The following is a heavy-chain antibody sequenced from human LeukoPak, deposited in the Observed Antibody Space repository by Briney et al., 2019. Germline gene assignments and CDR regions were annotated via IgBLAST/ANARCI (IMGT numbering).Heavy chain of an antibody. CDR3: AKGRGAFDI. D-gene: IGHD3-10*01. Sequence: PGRSLRLSCVASGFTFSSYGMHWVRQAPGKGLEWVVVISNDGSNKYYADSVKGRFTISRDNSKNTLYLQMNSLRAEDTAVYYCAKGRGAFDIWGQGTMVTVSS. CDR1: GFTFSSYG. CDR2: ISNDGSNK. J-gene: IGHJ3*02. V-gene: IGHV3-30*18.